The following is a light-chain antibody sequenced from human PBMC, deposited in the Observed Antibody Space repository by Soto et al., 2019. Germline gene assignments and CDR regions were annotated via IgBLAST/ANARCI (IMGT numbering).Light chain of an antibody. CDR1: QSISSW. CDR2: DAS. J-gene: IGKJ1*01. Sequence: DIQMTQSPSTLSASVGDRVTITSRASQSISSWLAWYQQKPGKAPKLLIYDASSLESGVPSRFSGSGSGTEFTLTISSLQPDDFATYYCQQYNSLWTFGQGTKVDIK. CDR3: QQYNSLWT. V-gene: IGKV1-5*01.